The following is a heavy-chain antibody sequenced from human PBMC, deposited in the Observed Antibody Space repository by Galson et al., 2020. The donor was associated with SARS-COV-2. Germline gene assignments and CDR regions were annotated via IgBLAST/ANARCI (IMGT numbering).Heavy chain of an antibody. J-gene: IGHJ6*02. Sequence: TGGSVRLSCAAPGFSLSNYGMHWVRQAPGRGLEWVAFISYDGNIKYYGDSVKGRFTISRDNSKNTLYFQMNSLRAEDTAVYYCAKGWRWEVENYGMNVWGQGTTVTVSS. V-gene: IGHV3-30*02. CDR2: ISYDGNIK. CDR3: AKGWRWEVENYGMNV. D-gene: IGHD1-26*01. CDR1: GFSLSNYG.